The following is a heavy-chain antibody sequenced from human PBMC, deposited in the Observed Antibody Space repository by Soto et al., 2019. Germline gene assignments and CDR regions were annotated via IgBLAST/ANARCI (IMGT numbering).Heavy chain of an antibody. D-gene: IGHD2-15*01. J-gene: IGHJ3*01. Sequence: EVQLVESGGGLVQPGGSLALSCAATGFTVSSNYMSWVRQAPGKGLEWVSVIYSGGSTYYADSVKGRFIISRDNSKNTLWLQMNSLRADDTAVYYCARATDFCSGGSCYPHAFDVWGQGTVVTVSS. V-gene: IGHV3-66*01. CDR1: GFTVSSNY. CDR3: ARATDFCSGGSCYPHAFDV. CDR2: IYSGGST.